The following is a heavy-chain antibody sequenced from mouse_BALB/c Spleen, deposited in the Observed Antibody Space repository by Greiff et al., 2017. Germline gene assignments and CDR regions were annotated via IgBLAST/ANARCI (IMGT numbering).Heavy chain of an antibody. V-gene: IGHV5-12-2*01. J-gene: IGHJ2*01. CDR3: ARHGYGPDY. CDR1: GFTFSSYT. CDR2: ISNGGGST. D-gene: IGHD1-1*01. Sequence: EVQLVESGGGLVQPGGSLKLSCAASGFTFSSYTMSWVRQTPEKRLEWVAYISNGGGSTYYPDTVKGRFTISRDNAKNTLYLQMSSLKSEDTAMYYCARHGYGPDYWGQGTTLTVSS.